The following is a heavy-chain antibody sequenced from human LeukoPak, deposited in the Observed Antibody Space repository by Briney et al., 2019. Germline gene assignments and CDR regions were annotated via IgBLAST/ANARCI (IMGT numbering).Heavy chain of an antibody. J-gene: IGHJ4*02. D-gene: IGHD3-22*01. CDR3: ATPGAHYDSSGYYDY. Sequence: ASVKISRKVSGYTFTDYYMHWVQQAPGKGLEWMGLVDPEDGETIYAEKFQGRVTITADTSTDTAYMELSSLRSEDTAVYYCATPGAHYDSSGYYDYWGQGTLVTVSS. V-gene: IGHV1-69-2*01. CDR1: GYTFTDYY. CDR2: VDPEDGET.